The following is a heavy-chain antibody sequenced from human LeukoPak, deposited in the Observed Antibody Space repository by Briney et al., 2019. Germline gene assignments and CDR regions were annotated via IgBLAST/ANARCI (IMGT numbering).Heavy chain of an antibody. V-gene: IGHV3-23*01. CDR1: GFTFSTYG. CDR3: AGSPDYDYVWGSYRYSPQDY. J-gene: IGHJ4*02. CDR2: ITGSGGRT. D-gene: IGHD3-16*02. Sequence: GGSLRLSCEVSGFTFSTYGMSWVRQAPGKGLEWVSAITGSGGRTYYADSVKGRFTISRDNSKNTLYLQMNSLRAEDTAVYYCAGSPDYDYVWGSYRYSPQDYWGQGTLVTVSS.